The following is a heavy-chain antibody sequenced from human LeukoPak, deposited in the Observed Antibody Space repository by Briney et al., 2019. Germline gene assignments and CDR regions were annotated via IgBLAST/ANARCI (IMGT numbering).Heavy chain of an antibody. V-gene: IGHV3-23*01. CDR1: GFIFNNYA. J-gene: IGHJ4*02. D-gene: IGHD3-10*01. CDR2: ISGTGVTA. Sequence: PGGSLRLSCAASGFIFNNYAMSWVRQAPGKGLEWVSSISGTGVTAYYAVSVKGRFAISRDNSKNTLYLQMSSLRAEDTALYYRAKDQRFGDLDDYRGQGTLVTVSS. CDR3: AKDQRFGDLDDY.